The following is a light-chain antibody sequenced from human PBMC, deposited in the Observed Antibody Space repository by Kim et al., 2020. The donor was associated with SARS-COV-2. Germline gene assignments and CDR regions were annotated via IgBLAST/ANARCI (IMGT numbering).Light chain of an antibody. CDR3: AAWDDSLNAYV. CDR1: TPTIETNY. Sequence: GQGIPISFFGSTPTIETNYHYWYQQAPGPAPPLLIYSNDQRPSGVPDRFSASKSGTSASLAISGLRSEDEADYYCAAWDDSLNAYVFGGGTKVTVL. J-gene: IGLJ1*01. V-gene: IGLV1-47*01. CDR2: SND.